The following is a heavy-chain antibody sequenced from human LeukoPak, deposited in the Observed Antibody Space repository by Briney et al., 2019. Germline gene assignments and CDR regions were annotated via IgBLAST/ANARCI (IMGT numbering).Heavy chain of an antibody. CDR3: AKIHSNSRRDDYFDY. D-gene: IGHD4-11*01. Sequence: GGSLRLSCAASGFTFSRYAMSWVRQAPGKGLEWVSAISGSGGSTYYADSVKGRFTISRDNSKNTLYLQMNSLRAEDTAVYYCAKIHSNSRRDDYFDYWGQGTLVTVSS. V-gene: IGHV3-23*01. J-gene: IGHJ4*02. CDR1: GFTFSRYA. CDR2: ISGSGGST.